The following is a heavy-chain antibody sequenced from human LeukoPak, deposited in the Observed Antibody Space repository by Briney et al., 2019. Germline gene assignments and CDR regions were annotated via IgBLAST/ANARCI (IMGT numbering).Heavy chain of an antibody. V-gene: IGHV3-7*01. CDR2: IKQDGSEK. CDR3: ARLYYYGSGSFFDY. J-gene: IGHJ4*02. Sequence: QAGGSLRLSCAASGFTFSSYWMSWVRQAPGKGLEWVANIKQDGSEKYYVDSVKGRFTISRDNAKNSLYLQMNSLRAEDTAVYYCARLYYYGSGSFFDYWGQGTLVTVSS. CDR1: GFTFSSYW. D-gene: IGHD3-10*01.